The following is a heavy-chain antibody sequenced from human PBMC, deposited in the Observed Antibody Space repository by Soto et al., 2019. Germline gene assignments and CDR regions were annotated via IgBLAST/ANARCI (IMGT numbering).Heavy chain of an antibody. J-gene: IGHJ4*02. D-gene: IGHD5-12*01. V-gene: IGHV3-30*03. CDR2: ISYDGSNK. CDR3: ARSLFMVAPDNEPFDY. CDR1: GFTFSSYG. Sequence: QVQLVESGGGVVQPGRSLRLSCAASGFTFSSYGMHWVRQAPGKGLEWVAVISYDGSNKYYADSVKGRFTISRDNSKNTLYLQMNSLRAEDTAVFYCARSLFMVAPDNEPFDYWGQGTLVTVSS.